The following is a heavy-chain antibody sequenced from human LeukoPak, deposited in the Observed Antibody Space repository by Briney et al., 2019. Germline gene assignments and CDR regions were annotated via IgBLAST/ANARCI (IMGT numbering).Heavy chain of an antibody. D-gene: IGHD1-1*01. Sequence: GESLKISCKGSGYSINNYWIGWVRQMPGKGLEWMGIIYPADSDIGYSPSFQGQVTISADKSISTAYLQWSSLKASDTAMYYCARHSRDQRGRTVDYWGQGTLVTVSS. J-gene: IGHJ4*02. CDR2: IYPADSDI. CDR3: ARHSRDQRGRTVDY. V-gene: IGHV5-51*01. CDR1: GYSINNYW.